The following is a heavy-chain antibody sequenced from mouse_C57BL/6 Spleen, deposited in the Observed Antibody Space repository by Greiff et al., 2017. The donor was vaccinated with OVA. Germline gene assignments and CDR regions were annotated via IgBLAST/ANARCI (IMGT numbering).Heavy chain of an antibody. J-gene: IGHJ4*01. CDR3: ARDDGYYPDY. D-gene: IGHD2-3*01. Sequence: QVQLQQSGAELVRPGASVKLSCKASGYTFTDYYINWVKQRPGQGLEWIARIYPGSGNTYYNEKFKGKATLTAEKSSSTAYMQLSSLTSEDSAVYFCARDDGYYPDYWGQGTSVTVSS. V-gene: IGHV1-76*01. CDR1: GYTFTDYY. CDR2: IYPGSGNT.